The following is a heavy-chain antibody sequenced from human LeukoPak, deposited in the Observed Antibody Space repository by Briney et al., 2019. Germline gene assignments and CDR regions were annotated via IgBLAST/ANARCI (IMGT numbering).Heavy chain of an antibody. CDR2: IYHSGST. D-gene: IGHD6-19*01. J-gene: IGHJ4*02. CDR1: GGSISSGGYS. CDR3: ARVWVAGMRPFDY. Sequence: PSQTLSLTCAVSGGSISSGGYSWSWIRQPPGQGLEWIGYIYHSGSTYYNPSLKSRVTISVDTSKNQFSLKLTSVTAADTAVYYCARVWVAGMRPFDYWGQGTLVTVPS. V-gene: IGHV4-30-2*01.